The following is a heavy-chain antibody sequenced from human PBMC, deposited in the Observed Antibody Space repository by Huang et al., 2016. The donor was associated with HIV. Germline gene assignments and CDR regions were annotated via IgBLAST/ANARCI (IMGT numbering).Heavy chain of an antibody. J-gene: IGHJ4*02. Sequence: QVRLVQSGAEVKKPGASLKVSCKADGDTFLRYDISWVRQAPGQGLEWGGVSRLDVGETRNAKRFQGRLTITRDTSTSTAYMELRSLGADDTAVYYCARDREFSSGWGWAGYYLDYWGQGTPVLVSS. D-gene: IGHD6-19*01. CDR2: SRLDVGET. V-gene: IGHV1-18*04. CDR3: ARDREFSSGWGWAGYYLDY. CDR1: GDTFLRYD.